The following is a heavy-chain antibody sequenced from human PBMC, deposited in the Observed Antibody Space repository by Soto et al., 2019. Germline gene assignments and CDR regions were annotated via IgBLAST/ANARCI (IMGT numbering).Heavy chain of an antibody. V-gene: IGHV3-33*01. Sequence: QVQLVESGGGVVQPGRSLRLSCEASGFTFSNSGMHWVRQAPGKGLEWVAVMWYDGSNRLYADSVKGRFTISRDTSKNTPYLQMNSLRSEDTAVYYCARAGGTYLDHWGQGTPVTVSS. CDR3: ARAGGTYLDH. D-gene: IGHD3-16*02. J-gene: IGHJ4*02. CDR1: GFTFSNSG. CDR2: MWYDGSNR.